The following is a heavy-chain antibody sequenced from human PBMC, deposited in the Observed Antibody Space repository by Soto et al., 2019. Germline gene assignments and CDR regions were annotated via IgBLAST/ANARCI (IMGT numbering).Heavy chain of an antibody. Sequence: SETLSLTCSVSGDSISTVDYFWAWVRQLPGQALEYIGYIYKSATTYYNPSFESRVAISLDTSKSQFSLNVTSLTAADTAVYFCARGRYCLTGRCFPNWFDSWGQGTLVTVSS. CDR2: IYKSATT. V-gene: IGHV4-30-4*01. CDR3: ARGRYCLTGRCFPNWFDS. CDR1: GDSISTVDYF. J-gene: IGHJ5*01. D-gene: IGHD2-15*01.